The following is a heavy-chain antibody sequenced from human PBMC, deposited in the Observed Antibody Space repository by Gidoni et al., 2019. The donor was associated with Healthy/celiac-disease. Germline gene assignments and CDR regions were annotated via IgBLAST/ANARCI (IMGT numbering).Heavy chain of an antibody. J-gene: IGHJ4*02. V-gene: IGHV3-30*18. D-gene: IGHD3-22*01. CDR1: GFTFSSYG. CDR2: ISYDGSNK. CDR3: AKNLYYDSSGVDY. Sequence: QVQLVESGGGVVQPGRSLRLSCAASGFTFSSYGMHWVRQAPGKGLEWVAVISYDGSNKYYADSVKGRFTISRDNSKNTLYLQMNSLRAEDTAVYCCAKNLYYDSSGVDYWGQGTLVTVSS.